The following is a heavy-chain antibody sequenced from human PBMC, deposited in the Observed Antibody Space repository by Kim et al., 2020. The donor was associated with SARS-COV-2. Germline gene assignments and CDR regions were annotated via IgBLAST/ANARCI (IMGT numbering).Heavy chain of an antibody. CDR2: IRTSSSTI. Sequence: GGSLRLSCAASGFSFSCYNMNWFRQAPGKGLEWISYIRTSSSTIYYADSVKGRFTISRDNAKNSLYLQMNGLRDEDTAVYYCARDVDYSNGWYPGYVDYWRQGPLVPVSS. D-gene: IGHD6-19*01. CDR3: ARDVDYSNGWYPGYVDY. V-gene: IGHV3-48*02. J-gene: IGHJ4*02. CDR1: GFSFSCYN.